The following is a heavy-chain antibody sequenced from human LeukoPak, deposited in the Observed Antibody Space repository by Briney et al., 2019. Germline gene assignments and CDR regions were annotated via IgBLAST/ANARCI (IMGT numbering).Heavy chain of an antibody. J-gene: IGHJ4*02. CDR2: ISGSGGST. V-gene: IGHV3-23*01. D-gene: IGHD6-13*01. Sequence: GGSLRLSCAASGFTFSSYAMSWVRQAPGKGLEWVSAISGSGGSTYYADSVKGRFTISRDNSKNTLYLQMNSLRAEDTPVYYCAKDCRSSSWSSFDYWGQGTLVTVSS. CDR1: GFTFSSYA. CDR3: AKDCRSSSWSSFDY.